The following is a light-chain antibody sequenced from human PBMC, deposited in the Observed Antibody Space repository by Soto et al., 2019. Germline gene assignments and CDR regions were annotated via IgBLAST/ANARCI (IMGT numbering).Light chain of an antibody. Sequence: EIVWAQSPGTLSLSTGERATLSCRASQSVSSANFAWYQQKPGQPPRLLIYGASTRATGVPGRFSGSGSGTEFTLTISSLQSEDFAVYYCQQYNNWPPTFGQGTNVDIK. CDR1: QSVSSAN. CDR2: GAS. V-gene: IGKV3-15*01. J-gene: IGKJ1*01. CDR3: QQYNNWPPT.